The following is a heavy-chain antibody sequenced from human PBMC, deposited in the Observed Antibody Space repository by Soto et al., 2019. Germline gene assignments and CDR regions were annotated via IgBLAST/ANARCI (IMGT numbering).Heavy chain of an antibody. J-gene: IGHJ6*02. Sequence: QVQLVQSGAEVKKPGSSVKVSCKASGGTFSSYAISWVRQAPGQGLEWMGGLIPISGTANYAQKFQGRVTITGDESTSTAYMELSSLRSEDTAVYYCARSQGSSTSLEIYYYYYYGMDVWGQGTTVTVSS. CDR1: GGTFSSYA. CDR2: LIPISGTA. CDR3: ARSQGSSTSLEIYYYYYYGMDV. V-gene: IGHV1-69*01. D-gene: IGHD2-2*01.